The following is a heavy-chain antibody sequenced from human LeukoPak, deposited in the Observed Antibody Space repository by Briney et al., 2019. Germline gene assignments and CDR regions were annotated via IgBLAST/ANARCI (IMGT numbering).Heavy chain of an antibody. Sequence: SVKVSCKASGGTFRNYAINWVRQAPGQGLDWMGGIIPMFATVNYAQKFQGRVTITTDKSTNTAYMELSGLRSEDTAVYYCARNHDNTGYYDAYFDYWGQGTLVTVSS. CDR2: IIPMFATV. D-gene: IGHD3-22*01. CDR1: GGTFRNYA. V-gene: IGHV1-69*05. CDR3: ARNHDNTGYYDAYFDY. J-gene: IGHJ4*02.